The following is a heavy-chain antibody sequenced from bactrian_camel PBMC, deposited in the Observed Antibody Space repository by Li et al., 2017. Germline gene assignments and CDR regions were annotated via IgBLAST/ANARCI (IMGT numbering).Heavy chain of an antibody. CDR2: LFTGGIT. Sequence: HVQLVESGGGLVQPGGSLRLSCAASEFIHVSECMAWFRQAPGKEREGVASLFTGGITYYSDSVKGRFTISQGNATNTVDLQMNGLKPEDTAMYYCAAGRGRSDCSRLEGVGYWGQGTQVTVS. CDR1: EFIHVSEC. V-gene: IGHV3S53*01. CDR3: AAGRGRSDCSRLEGVGY. J-gene: IGHJ4*01. D-gene: IGHD3*01.